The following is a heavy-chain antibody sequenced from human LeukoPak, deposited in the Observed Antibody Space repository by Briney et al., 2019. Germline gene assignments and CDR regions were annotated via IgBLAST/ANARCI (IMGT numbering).Heavy chain of an antibody. CDR3: ARTVSRGDSFFDY. D-gene: IGHD2-15*01. CDR1: GGSISSYY. CDR2: IYYSGST. V-gene: IGHV4-59*12. J-gene: IGHJ4*02. Sequence: SETLSLTCTVSGGSISSYYWSWIRQPPGKGLEWIGYIYYSGSTNYNPSLKSRVTISVDTSKNQFSLKLSSVTAVDTAVYYCARTVSRGDSFFDYWGQGTLVTVSS.